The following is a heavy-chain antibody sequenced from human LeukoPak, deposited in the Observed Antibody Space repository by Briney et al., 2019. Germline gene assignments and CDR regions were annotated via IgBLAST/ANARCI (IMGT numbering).Heavy chain of an antibody. CDR2: ISSSSSYI. Sequence: GGSLRLSCAASGFTFSSYSMNWVRQAPGKGLEWVSSISSSSSYIYYADSVKGRFTISRDNAKNSLYLQMNSLRAEDTAVYYCARAPDSSGYLAPDYWGQGTLVTVSS. J-gene: IGHJ4*02. CDR1: GFTFSSYS. D-gene: IGHD3-22*01. CDR3: ARAPDSSGYLAPDY. V-gene: IGHV3-21*01.